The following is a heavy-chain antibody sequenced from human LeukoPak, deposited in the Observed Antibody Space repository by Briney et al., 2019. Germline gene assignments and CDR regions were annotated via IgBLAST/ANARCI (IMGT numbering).Heavy chain of an antibody. CDR3: ARGRRAAPVFDY. CDR1: GYSISSGYY. D-gene: IGHD2-15*01. J-gene: IGHJ4*02. CDR2: IYHSGST. Sequence: SETLSLTCAVSGYSISSGYYWGWIRQPPGKGLEWIGSIYHSGSTYYNPSLKSRVTISVGTSKNQFSLKLSSVTAADTAVYYCARGRRAAPVFDYWGQGTLVTVSS. V-gene: IGHV4-38-2*01.